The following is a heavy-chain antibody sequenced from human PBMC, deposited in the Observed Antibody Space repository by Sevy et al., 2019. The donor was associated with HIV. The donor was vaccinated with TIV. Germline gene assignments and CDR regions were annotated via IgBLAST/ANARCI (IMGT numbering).Heavy chain of an antibody. CDR3: ARGIIRSGYEYVWGSYRPRTNWFDP. D-gene: IGHD3-16*02. CDR2: INPNSGGT. J-gene: IGHJ5*02. V-gene: IGHV1-2*02. CDR1: GYTFTGYY. Sequence: ASVKVSCKASGYTFTGYYMHWVRQAPGQGLEWMGWINPNSGGTNYAQKFQGRVTMTRDTSISTAYMEMSRLRSDDTAVYDSARGIIRSGYEYVWGSYRPRTNWFDPWGQGTLVTVSS.